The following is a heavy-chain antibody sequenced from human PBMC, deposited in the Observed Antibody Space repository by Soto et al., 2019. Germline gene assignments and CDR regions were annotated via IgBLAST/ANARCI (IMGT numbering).Heavy chain of an antibody. CDR2: IYHSGST. CDR3: ARDLGGDIVVVPAGGLDP. J-gene: IGHJ5*02. D-gene: IGHD2-2*01. CDR1: GYSIMTGYS. Sequence: SETLSLTCAVSGYSIMTGYSWGWIRQPPGKGLEWIGSIYHSGSTYYNPALKSRVTISVETSKNQFSLKRSSVTAADTAVYYCARDLGGDIVVVPAGGLDPWGQGTLVTVSS. V-gene: IGHV4-38-2*02.